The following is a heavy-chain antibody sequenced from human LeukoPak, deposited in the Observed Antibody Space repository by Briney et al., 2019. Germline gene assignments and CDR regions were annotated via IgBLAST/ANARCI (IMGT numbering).Heavy chain of an antibody. CDR1: GFTFSDYY. CDR3: ARDYGHYVTGPYHYGMDV. V-gene: IGHV3-11*04. CDR2: ISKSGSNK. D-gene: IGHD4-17*01. Sequence: GGSLRLSCAASGFTFSDYYMSWIRQAPGKGLEWVSYISKSGSNKYYADSVKGRFTISRDNAKNSLYLQMNSLRAEDTAVYYCARDYGHYVTGPYHYGMDVWGQGTTVTVSS. J-gene: IGHJ6*02.